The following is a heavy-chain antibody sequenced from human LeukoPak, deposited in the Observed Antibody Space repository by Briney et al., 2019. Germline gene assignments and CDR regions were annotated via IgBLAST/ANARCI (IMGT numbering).Heavy chain of an antibody. CDR2: ISYDGGEK. CDR3: AREGSSGYYPY. CDR1: GFTFSSYP. J-gene: IGHJ4*02. V-gene: IGHV3-30-3*01. Sequence: GGSLRLSCAASGFTFSSYPMHWVRQAPGKGLEWVADISYDGGEKHYADSVKGRFTLSRDNSQNTLYLQMNSLRPEDTAVYYCAREGSSGYYPYWGQGILVTVSS. D-gene: IGHD3-22*01.